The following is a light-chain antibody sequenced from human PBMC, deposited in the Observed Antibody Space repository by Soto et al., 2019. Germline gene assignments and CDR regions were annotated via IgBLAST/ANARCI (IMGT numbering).Light chain of an antibody. J-gene: IGKJ5*01. V-gene: IGKV1-5*03. CDR3: QQYNSYSIT. CDR1: QSISTY. CDR2: KAS. Sequence: DIQMTKSPSTVSASVGDRVTITCRASQSISTYLAWYQQKPGKAPKLLIYKASSLESGVPSRFSGSGSGTEFTLTISSLQPDDFATYYCQQYNSYSITFGQGTRLEIK.